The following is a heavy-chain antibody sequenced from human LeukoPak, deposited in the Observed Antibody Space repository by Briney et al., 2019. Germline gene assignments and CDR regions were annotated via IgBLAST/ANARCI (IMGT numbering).Heavy chain of an antibody. J-gene: IGHJ6*04. D-gene: IGHD2-2*02. V-gene: IGHV4-34*01. Sequence: SETLSLTWAVYGGSFSDYYWSWIRQPPAKGLEWIGEINHSGSTNYNPSLKSRVIISVDTSKNQFSLKLSSVTAADTAVYYCASVVPPAIEVDVWGKGTTVTVSS. CDR1: GGSFSDYY. CDR3: ASVVPPAIEVDV. CDR2: INHSGST.